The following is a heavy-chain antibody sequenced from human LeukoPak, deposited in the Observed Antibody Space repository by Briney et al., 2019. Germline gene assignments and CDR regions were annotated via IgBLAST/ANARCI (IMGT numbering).Heavy chain of an antibody. CDR1: GFTFSSYA. CDR3: ARSWNDVPFDY. J-gene: IGHJ4*02. Sequence: GRSLRLSCAASGFTFSSYAMHWVRQAPGKGLEWVSYISSSGSTIYYADSVKGRFTISRDNAKNSLYLQMNSLRAEDTAVYYCARSWNDVPFDYWGQGTLVTVSP. V-gene: IGHV3-48*03. D-gene: IGHD1-1*01. CDR2: ISSSGSTI.